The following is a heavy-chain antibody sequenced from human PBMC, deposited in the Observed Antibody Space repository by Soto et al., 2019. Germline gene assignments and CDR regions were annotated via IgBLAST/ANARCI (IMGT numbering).Heavy chain of an antibody. CDR2: ISAYNGNT. CDR3: ARGLAAAGPFDC. V-gene: IGHV1-18*01. Sequence: QVQLVQSGAEVKKPGASVKVSCKASGYTFTNYAFSWVRQAPGQGLEWMGWISAYNGNTNYPQKLQGRVTMTTDTSTSTPYMELRSLRSDDTAVYYCARGLAAAGPFDCWGQGTLVTVSS. D-gene: IGHD6-13*01. J-gene: IGHJ4*02. CDR1: GYTFTNYA.